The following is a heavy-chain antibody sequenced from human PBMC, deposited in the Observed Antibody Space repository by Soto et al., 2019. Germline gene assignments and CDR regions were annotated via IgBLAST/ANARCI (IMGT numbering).Heavy chain of an antibody. CDR3: VRESAASGPNWFDT. V-gene: IGHV4-30-2*06. J-gene: IGHJ5*02. CDR1: GGSVTNGRSS. Sequence: PSETLSLTCSVSGGSVTNGRSSWNWIRQSPGKGLEWIAYICHSGSTYYNPSLRSRVTISVDRSENQFSLKLSSVTAADTAVYYCVRESAASGPNWFDTWGPGTLVTVSS. D-gene: IGHD6-13*01. CDR2: ICHSGST.